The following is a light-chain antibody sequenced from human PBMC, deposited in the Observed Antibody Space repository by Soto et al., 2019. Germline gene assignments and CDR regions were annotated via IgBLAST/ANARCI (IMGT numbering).Light chain of an antibody. J-gene: IGKJ3*01. Sequence: DIQMTQSPSSLSAAVGDRATITCRASQGIDTYLAWYQQKPGKVPKLLIYAASTVQSGVPSRFSGSGSGTDFTLTISSLQPEDVATYYCQKYTRAPLTFGPGTKVDIK. CDR3: QKYTRAPLT. V-gene: IGKV1-27*01. CDR2: AAS. CDR1: QGIDTY.